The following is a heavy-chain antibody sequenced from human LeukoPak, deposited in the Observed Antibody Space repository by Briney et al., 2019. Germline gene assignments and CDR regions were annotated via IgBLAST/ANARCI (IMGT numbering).Heavy chain of an antibody. V-gene: IGHV4-39*01. CDR1: GGSISNPDHY. CDR2: ASYRGSP. Sequence: SETLSLTCTVFGGSISNPDHYWGWIRQPSGKGLEWIGSASYRGSPYYNPSLMSRVTMSVDTSKSQFSLELRSVSAADTAVYYCVESTGWYHGFDVWGPGTRVAVSS. D-gene: IGHD6-19*01. J-gene: IGHJ3*01. CDR3: VESTGWYHGFDV.